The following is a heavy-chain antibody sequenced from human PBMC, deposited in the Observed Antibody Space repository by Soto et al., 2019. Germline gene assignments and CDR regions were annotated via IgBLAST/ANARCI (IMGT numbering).Heavy chain of an antibody. J-gene: IGHJ4*02. Sequence: ASVKVSCKGSGYTFTSFGISWVRQAPGQGLEWMGRINVHNGNTNYAQKLQGRVTMTTDTSTSTAYMELSSLRSEDTAVYYCARDILFDYWGQGTLVTVSS. CDR1: GYTFTSFG. CDR3: ARDILFDY. D-gene: IGHD2-15*01. V-gene: IGHV1-18*01. CDR2: INVHNGNT.